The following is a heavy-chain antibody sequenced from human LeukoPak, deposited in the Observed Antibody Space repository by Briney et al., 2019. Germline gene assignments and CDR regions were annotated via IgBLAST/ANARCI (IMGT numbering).Heavy chain of an antibody. J-gene: IGHJ4*02. V-gene: IGHV3-7*01. D-gene: IGHD1-26*01. CDR3: ARERKVGATDFDY. CDR2: IKPDGSEK. CDR1: AFTFDNHW. Sequence: GGSLRLSCATSAFTFDNHWMTWVRQAPGKGLEWVANIKPDGSEKHYVDSVEGRFTISRDNTKNSVYLQMDILRVEDTAVYYCARERKVGATDFDYWGQGTLVTVSS.